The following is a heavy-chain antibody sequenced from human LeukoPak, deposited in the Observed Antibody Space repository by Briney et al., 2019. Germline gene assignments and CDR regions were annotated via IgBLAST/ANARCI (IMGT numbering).Heavy chain of an antibody. J-gene: IGHJ6*03. Sequence: GGSLRLSCAASGFTFSSYAMSWVRQAPGKGLEWVSAISGSGGSTYYADSVKGRFTISRDNSKNTLYLQMNSLRAEDTAVYYCAKDRYYDFWSGLYYYYYMDVWGKGTTVTVSS. D-gene: IGHD3-3*01. V-gene: IGHV3-23*01. CDR2: ISGSGGST. CDR1: GFTFSSYA. CDR3: AKDRYYDFWSGLYYYYYMDV.